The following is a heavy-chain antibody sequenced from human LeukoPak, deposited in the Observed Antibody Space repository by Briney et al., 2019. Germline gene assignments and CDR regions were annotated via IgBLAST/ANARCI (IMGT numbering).Heavy chain of an antibody. J-gene: IGHJ3*02. CDR3: ARRGSYYDSSGTLIPLAFDI. CDR1: GYTFTSYG. D-gene: IGHD3-22*01. V-gene: IGHV1-18*01. Sequence: GASVKVSCKASGYTFTSYGISWVRQAPGQGLEWMGWISAYNGNTNYAQKLQGRVTMTTDTSTSTAYMELRSLRSDDTAVYYCARRGSYYDSSGTLIPLAFDIWGQGTMVTVSS. CDR2: ISAYNGNT.